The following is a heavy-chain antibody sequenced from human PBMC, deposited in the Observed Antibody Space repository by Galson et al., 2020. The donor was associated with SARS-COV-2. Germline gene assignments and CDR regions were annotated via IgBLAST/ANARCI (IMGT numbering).Heavy chain of an antibody. CDR3: ARLRYYDFLSGYIVAV. CDR2: INPKSGGT. D-gene: IGHD3-9*01. V-gene: IGHV1-2*02. J-gene: IGHJ6*01. CDR1: GYTFTDYY. Sequence: ASVKVSCKASGYTFTDYYIHWVRQAPGQGLEWMGWINPKSGGTNYAQKFEGRVTMTRDTSITTAYMELSRLRADDTAVYYCARLRYYDFLSGYIVAVWRQGTMVSVSS.